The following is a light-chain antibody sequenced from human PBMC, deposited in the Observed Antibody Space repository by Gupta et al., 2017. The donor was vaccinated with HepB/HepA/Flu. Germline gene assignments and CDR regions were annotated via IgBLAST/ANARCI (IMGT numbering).Light chain of an antibody. CDR3: QQSYSTPRT. V-gene: IGKV1-39*01. Sequence: LTITCRASQSISSYLNWYQQKPGKAPKLLIYAASSLQSGVPSRFSGSGSGTDFTLTISSLQPEDFATYYCQQSYSTPRTFGQGTKVEIK. CDR1: QSISSY. CDR2: AAS. J-gene: IGKJ1*01.